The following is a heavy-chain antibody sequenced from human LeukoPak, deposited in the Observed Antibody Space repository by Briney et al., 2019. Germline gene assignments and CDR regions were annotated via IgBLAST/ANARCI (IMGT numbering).Heavy chain of an antibody. Sequence: GGTLRLSCSAYGFTFSSYSMNWVRQAPGKGLEWVSAISGSGGTTYYADSVKGRFAISRDNSKNTLYLHMSSLRAEDTAIYYCAKAPRIFGVVIDNWGQGILVTVSS. CDR2: ISGSGGTT. J-gene: IGHJ4*02. CDR3: AKAPRIFGVVIDN. CDR1: GFTFSSYS. V-gene: IGHV3-23*01. D-gene: IGHD3-3*01.